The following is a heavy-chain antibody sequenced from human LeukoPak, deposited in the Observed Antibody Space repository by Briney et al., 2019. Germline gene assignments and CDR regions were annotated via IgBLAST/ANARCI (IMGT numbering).Heavy chain of an antibody. D-gene: IGHD6-13*01. Sequence: ASVKVSCKASGYTFTGYYMHWVRQAPGQGLEWMGIINPSGGSTSYAQKFQGRVTMTRDTSTSTVYMELSSLRSEDTAVYYCAKGQGSPEEIDYWGQGTLVTVSS. CDR1: GYTFTGYY. J-gene: IGHJ4*02. V-gene: IGHV1-46*01. CDR2: INPSGGST. CDR3: AKGQGSPEEIDY.